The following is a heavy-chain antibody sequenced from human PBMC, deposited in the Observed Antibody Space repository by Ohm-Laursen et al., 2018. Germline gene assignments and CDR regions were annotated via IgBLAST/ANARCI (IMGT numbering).Heavy chain of an antibody. V-gene: IGHV4-59*11. D-gene: IGHD6-19*01. Sequence: SQTLSLTCTVSGGSISPHYWSWIRRPPGKGLEWIGYIHYSGITNYNPSLMSRVTISVDTSKNQFSLRLTSVTAADTAIYYCAKLSALQAVASGVNYHSMDVWGQGTTVAVSS. CDR3: AKLSALQAVASGVNYHSMDV. CDR1: GGSISPHY. CDR2: IHYSGIT. J-gene: IGHJ6*02.